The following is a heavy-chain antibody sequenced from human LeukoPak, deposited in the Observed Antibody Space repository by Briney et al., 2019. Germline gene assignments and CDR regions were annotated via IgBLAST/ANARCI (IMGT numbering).Heavy chain of an antibody. J-gene: IGHJ3*02. CDR3: ARKAQTGSHSGPFDI. CDR2: ISTDSLTI. V-gene: IGHV3-48*04. Sequence: PGGSLRLSCAASGFTFSSHAMNWVRQAPGEGLEWISSISTDSLTIKYADFVSGQFTISRDNAEHLLFLQMNSLRAEDTAVYYCARKAQTGSHSGPFDIWGQGTLVTVSS. D-gene: IGHD1-26*01. CDR1: GFTFSSHA.